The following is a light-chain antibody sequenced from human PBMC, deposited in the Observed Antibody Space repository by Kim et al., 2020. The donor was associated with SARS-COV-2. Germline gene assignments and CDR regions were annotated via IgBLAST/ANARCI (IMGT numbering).Light chain of an antibody. CDR2: EVS. V-gene: IGLV2-14*03. CDR3: SSYTSSSTLGV. J-gene: IGLJ2*01. CDR1: SSDVGGYNY. Sequence: SITISCTGTSSDVGGYNYVSWYQQHPGKAPKLMIYEVSNRPSGVSNRFSGSKSGNTASLTISGLQAEDEADYYCSSYTSSSTLGVFGGGTQLTVL.